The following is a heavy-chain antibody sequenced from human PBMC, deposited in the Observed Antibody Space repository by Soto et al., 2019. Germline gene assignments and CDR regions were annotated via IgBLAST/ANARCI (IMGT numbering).Heavy chain of an antibody. CDR3: ARGAAAGTGDY. Sequence: ASVKVSCKASGYTFTSYAMHWVRQAPGQRLEWMGWINAGNGNTKYSQKFQDRVTITRDTSASTAYMELSSLRSEDTAVYHCARGAAAGTGDYWGQGTLVTVSS. D-gene: IGHD6-13*01. V-gene: IGHV1-3*01. CDR1: GYTFTSYA. J-gene: IGHJ4*02. CDR2: INAGNGNT.